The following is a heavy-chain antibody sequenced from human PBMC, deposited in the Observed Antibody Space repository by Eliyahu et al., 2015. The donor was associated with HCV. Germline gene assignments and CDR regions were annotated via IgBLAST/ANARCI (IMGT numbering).Heavy chain of an antibody. Sequence: QVQLVESGGGVVQPGRSLRLSCAASGXXFSSYGMXWVRQAPGKGLEWVAVISYDGSNKYYADSVKGRFTISRDNSKNTLYLQMNSLRAEDTAVYYCTAGSGSSSAEYYFDYWGQGTLVTVSS. V-gene: IGHV3-30*03. CDR2: ISYDGSNK. CDR3: TAGSGSSSAEYYFDY. J-gene: IGHJ4*02. D-gene: IGHD6-6*01. CDR1: GXXFSSYG.